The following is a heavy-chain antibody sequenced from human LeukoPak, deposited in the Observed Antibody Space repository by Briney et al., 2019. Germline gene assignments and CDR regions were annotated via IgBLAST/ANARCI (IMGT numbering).Heavy chain of an antibody. CDR1: GGSISSYY. Sequence: PSETLSLTCTVSGGSISSYYWSWIRQPPGKGLEWIGEINHSGSTNYNPSLKSRVTISVDTSKNQFSLKLSSVTAADTAVYYCARGLGRFDPWGQGTLVTVSS. CDR3: ARGLGRFDP. V-gene: IGHV4-34*01. D-gene: IGHD3-16*01. J-gene: IGHJ5*02. CDR2: INHSGST.